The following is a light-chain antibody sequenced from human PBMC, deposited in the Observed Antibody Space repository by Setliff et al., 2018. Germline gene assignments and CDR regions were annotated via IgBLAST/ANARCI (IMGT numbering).Light chain of an antibody. CDR3: NSYTSASTGV. J-gene: IGLJ1*01. CDR1: SSDVGGYNY. Sequence: QSALAQPASVSGSPGQSITISCTGTSSDVGGYNYVSWYQQHPGKAPKLMIYEVSNRPSGVSNRFSGSKSGNTASLTISGLQAEDEADYYCNSYTSASTGVFGTGTKVT. CDR2: EVS. V-gene: IGLV2-14*01.